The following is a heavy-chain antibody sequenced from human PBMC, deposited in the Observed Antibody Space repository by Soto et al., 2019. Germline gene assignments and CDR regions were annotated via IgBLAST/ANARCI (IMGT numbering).Heavy chain of an antibody. D-gene: IGHD2-21*02. J-gene: IGHJ4*02. CDR1: GFTFSSYG. Sequence: QVQLGESGGGVVQPGRSLRLSCAASGFTFSSYGMHWVRQAPGKGLAWVAVIWYDGSNKYYADSVKGRFAISRDNSKNTLYLQMNGLRDEDTAVYYCARVSGDCGKVYFDYWGQVTLVTVAS. CDR3: ARVSGDCGKVYFDY. CDR2: IWYDGSNK. V-gene: IGHV3-33*01.